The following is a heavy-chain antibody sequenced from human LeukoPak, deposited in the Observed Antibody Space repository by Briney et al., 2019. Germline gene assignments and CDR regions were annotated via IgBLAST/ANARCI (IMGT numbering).Heavy chain of an antibody. J-gene: IGHJ6*03. CDR2: IFHSGST. D-gene: IGHD1-26*01. CDR1: GDSLNTNTW. CDR3: ARDHSGSYQHPYYYYYMDV. Sequence: SETLSLTCAVSGDSLNTNTWWSWVRQPPGKGLEWTGEIFHSGSTNYHPSLESRLTISMDKSKNSFSLRLTSVTAADTAVYYCARDHSGSYQHPYYYYYMDVWGKGTTVTVSS. V-gene: IGHV4-4*02.